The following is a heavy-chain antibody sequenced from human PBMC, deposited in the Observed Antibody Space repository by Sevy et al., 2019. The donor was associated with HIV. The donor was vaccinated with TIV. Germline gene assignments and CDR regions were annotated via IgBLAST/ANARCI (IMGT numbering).Heavy chain of an antibody. Sequence: ASVKVSCKVSGYTLTQFSMHWVRQAPGKGLEWMTTFDPEDGDPEDGKTIYAQKFLGRVTMTEDTSTDTAYMELCGLRSDDTAVYYWATTKDYYDSSGYPFDYWGQGTLVTVSS. CDR3: ATTKDYYDSSGYPFDY. CDR2: FDPEDGDPEDGKT. CDR1: GYTLTQFS. D-gene: IGHD3-22*01. J-gene: IGHJ4*02. V-gene: IGHV1-24*01.